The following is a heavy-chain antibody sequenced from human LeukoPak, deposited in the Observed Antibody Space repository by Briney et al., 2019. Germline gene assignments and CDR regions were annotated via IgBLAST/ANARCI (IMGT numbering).Heavy chain of an antibody. J-gene: IGHJ5*02. D-gene: IGHD2-15*01. CDR1: GFTFSSYA. CDR3: ARELENCSGGSCYSGSPWFDP. V-gene: IGHV3-30*04. CDR2: ISYDGNNK. Sequence: GGSLRLSCAASGFTFSSYAMHWVRQAPGKGLEWVAVISYDGNNKYYADSVKGRFTISRDNSKNTLYLQMNSLRAEDTAVYYCARELENCSGGSCYSGSPWFDPWGQGTLVTVSS.